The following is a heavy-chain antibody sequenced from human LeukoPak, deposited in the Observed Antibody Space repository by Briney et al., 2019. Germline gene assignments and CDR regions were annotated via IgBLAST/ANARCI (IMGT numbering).Heavy chain of an antibody. Sequence: GGSLRLSCAASGFTLNNAWMSWVRQAPGKGLEWVGRIKSKTDGGTIDYAAPVKGRSTISRDDSKNMVYLLMNSLKTEDTAVYYCTTSYYDSSGFRAWGQGTLVTVSS. D-gene: IGHD3-22*01. V-gene: IGHV3-15*01. CDR1: GFTLNNAW. J-gene: IGHJ4*02. CDR2: IKSKTDGGTI. CDR3: TTSYYDSSGFRA.